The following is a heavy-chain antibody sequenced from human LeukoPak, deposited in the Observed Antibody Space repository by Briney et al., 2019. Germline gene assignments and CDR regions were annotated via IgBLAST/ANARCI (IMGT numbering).Heavy chain of an antibody. J-gene: IGHJ4*02. CDR3: ARDRREGGAGSDLFDY. V-gene: IGHV4-39*07. Sequence: PSETLSLTCTVSGGSISSSSYYWGWIRQPPGKGLEWIGRIYYSGSTYYNPSLKSRVTISVDTSKNQFSLKLSSVTAADTAVYYCARDRREGGAGSDLFDYWGQGTLVTVSS. CDR1: GGSISSSSYY. CDR2: IYYSGST. D-gene: IGHD3-10*01.